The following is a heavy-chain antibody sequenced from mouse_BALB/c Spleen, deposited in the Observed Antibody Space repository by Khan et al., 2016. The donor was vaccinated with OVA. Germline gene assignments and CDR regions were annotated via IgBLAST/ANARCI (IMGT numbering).Heavy chain of an antibody. J-gene: IGHJ2*01. D-gene: IGHD1-1*01. CDR3: ARIKKIVATYFDY. CDR1: GYTFTSYW. Sequence: QVQLQQSGAELVKAGASVKMSCKASGYTFTSYWMHWVKQRLGQGLEWFAETNPTNGRTYYNEKFKSKATLTVDKSSSKAYMLRSGPTFEDSAVYYCARIKKIVATYFDYWGQGTTLTVSS. CDR2: TNPTNGRT. V-gene: IGHV1S81*02.